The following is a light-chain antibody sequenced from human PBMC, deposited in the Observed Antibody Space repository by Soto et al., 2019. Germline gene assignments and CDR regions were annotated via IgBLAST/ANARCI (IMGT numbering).Light chain of an antibody. J-gene: IGKJ4*01. Sequence: DIQMTQSPSSLSAPVGDRVTITCRARQTINTYLNWYQQTPGTAPKLLIYDASSLQRGVPSRVRGSGSGTDFTLTITSLQPEDFATYYCQQSYTTPLTFGGGTKVDIK. CDR3: QQSYTTPLT. CDR1: QTINTY. V-gene: IGKV1-39*01. CDR2: DAS.